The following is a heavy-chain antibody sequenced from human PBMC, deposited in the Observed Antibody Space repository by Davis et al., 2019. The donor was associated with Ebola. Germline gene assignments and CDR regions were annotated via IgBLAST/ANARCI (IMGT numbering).Heavy chain of an antibody. Sequence: SETLSLTCAVYGGSFSGYYWSWIRQPPGKGLEWIGYIYYSGSTNYNPSLKSRVTISVDTSKNQFSLKLSSVTAADTAVYYCARAPSWGYSYGTYYYYGMDVWGQGTTVTVSS. D-gene: IGHD5-18*01. CDR2: IYYSGST. J-gene: IGHJ6*02. V-gene: IGHV4-59*01. CDR3: ARAPSWGYSYGTYYYYGMDV. CDR1: GGSFSGYY.